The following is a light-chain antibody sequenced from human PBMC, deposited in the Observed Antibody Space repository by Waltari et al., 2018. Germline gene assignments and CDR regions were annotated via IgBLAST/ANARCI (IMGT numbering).Light chain of an antibody. CDR2: GAS. CDR3: QQYYNWLWT. V-gene: IGKV3-15*01. J-gene: IGKJ1*01. CDR1: QSVSST. Sequence: EIVMTQSPATLSVSLGARATLSFRARQSVSSTLAWYQQRPGQAPRLLIYGASTRATGVPARFSGSGSGTEFTLTISSLQSEDFAIYYCQQYYNWLWTFGQGTKVEIK.